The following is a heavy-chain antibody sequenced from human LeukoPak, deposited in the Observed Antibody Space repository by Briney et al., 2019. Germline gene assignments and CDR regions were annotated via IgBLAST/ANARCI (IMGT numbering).Heavy chain of an antibody. CDR3: ASDYDSSGPPDY. J-gene: IGHJ4*02. CDR2: IYHSGST. V-gene: IGHV4-4*02. D-gene: IGHD3-22*01. CDR1: GGSISSSNW. Sequence: SETLSLTCAVSGGSISSSNWWSWVRQPPGKGLEWIGEIYHSGSTYYNPSLKSRVTISVDTSKNQFSLKLSSVTAADTAVYYCASDYDSSGPPDYWGQGTLVTVSS.